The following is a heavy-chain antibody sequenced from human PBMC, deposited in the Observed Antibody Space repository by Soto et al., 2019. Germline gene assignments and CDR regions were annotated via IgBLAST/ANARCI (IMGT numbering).Heavy chain of an antibody. CDR3: ARATGADKEDY. CDR2: ISGSGGST. CDR1: GFTFSSYA. J-gene: IGHJ4*02. D-gene: IGHD3-10*01. Sequence: GGSLRLSCAASGFTFSSYAMSWVRQAPGKGLEWVSAISGSGGSTYYADSVKGRFTISRDNSKNSLYLQMNSLRAEDTAVYYCARATGADKEDYWGQGTLVTVSS. V-gene: IGHV3-23*01.